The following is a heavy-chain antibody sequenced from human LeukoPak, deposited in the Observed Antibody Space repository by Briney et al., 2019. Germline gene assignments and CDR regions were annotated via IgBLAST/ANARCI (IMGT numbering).Heavy chain of an antibody. J-gene: IGHJ4*02. CDR2: ISGSGDRT. V-gene: IGHV3-23*01. Sequence: GGSLRLPCEASGFTFSSYAMSWVRQAPGKGLEWVSAISGSGDRTYYADSVRGRFSISRDSSKSTLFLQMDSLRAEDTAVYYCAKGRFCTGSGCYSTAPDYWGQGTLVTVSS. D-gene: IGHD2-15*01. CDR1: GFTFSSYA. CDR3: AKGRFCTGSGCYSTAPDY.